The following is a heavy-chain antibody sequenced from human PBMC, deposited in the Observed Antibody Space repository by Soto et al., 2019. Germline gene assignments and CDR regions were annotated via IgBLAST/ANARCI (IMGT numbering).Heavy chain of an antibody. D-gene: IGHD1-1*01. Sequence: EVQLVETGGGLIQPGGSLRLSCAASGLTVSSNYMSWVRQAPGKGLECVSVIYSGGMTYYADSVKGRFTISRDNSKNTLYLQMNSRRVEDTAVYYCARGSGMDVWGQGTTVTVSS. CDR1: GLTVSSNY. J-gene: IGHJ6*02. V-gene: IGHV3-53*02. CDR2: IYSGGMT. CDR3: ARGSGMDV.